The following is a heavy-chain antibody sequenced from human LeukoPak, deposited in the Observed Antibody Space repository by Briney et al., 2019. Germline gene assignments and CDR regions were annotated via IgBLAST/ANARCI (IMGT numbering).Heavy chain of an antibody. CDR1: GYTFTSYG. CDR2: ISAYNGNT. CDR3: ARALYCSGGSCYSGSIDS. Sequence: ASVKVSCKASGYTFTSYGITWVRQAPGQGLECMGWISAYNGNTNYAQKLQGRVTMTTDTSTSTAYMELRSLRSDDTAVYYCARALYCSGGSCYSGSIDSWGHGTLVTVSS. J-gene: IGHJ5*01. V-gene: IGHV1-18*01. D-gene: IGHD2-15*01.